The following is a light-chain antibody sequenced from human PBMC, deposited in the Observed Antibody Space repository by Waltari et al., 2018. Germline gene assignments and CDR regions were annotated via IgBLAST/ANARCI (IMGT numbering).Light chain of an antibody. V-gene: IGLV3-1*01. CDR3: QAWDRSTVV. J-gene: IGLJ2*01. CDR1: TLGDRY. CDR2: QHN. Sequence: SYDLTQPPSVSVSPGQTANITCSGDTLGDRYACWYQPKPGQSPVLVIYQHNKRPSGIPERFSGSNSANTATLTISGTQAMDEADYYCQAWDRSTVVFGGGTKLTVL.